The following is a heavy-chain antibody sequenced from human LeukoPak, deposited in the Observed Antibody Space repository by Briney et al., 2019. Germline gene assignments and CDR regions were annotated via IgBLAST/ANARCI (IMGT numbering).Heavy chain of an antibody. Sequence: PGGSLRLSCAASGFTLSTAWMHWVRQAPGKGLVWVSRINTDGRNTNYADSVKGRFTISRDNTKNTLYLQMSTLRAEDTAVYYCGRLGQGINWFDSWGQGTLVTVSS. CDR2: INTDGRNT. CDR3: GRLGQGINWFDS. D-gene: IGHD6-13*01. CDR1: GFTLSTAW. V-gene: IGHV3-74*01. J-gene: IGHJ5*01.